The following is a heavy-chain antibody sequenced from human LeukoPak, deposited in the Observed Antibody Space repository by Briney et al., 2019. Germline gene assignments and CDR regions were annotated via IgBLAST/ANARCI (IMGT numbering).Heavy chain of an antibody. CDR1: GGSISSGDYY. CDR2: IYYSGST. J-gene: IGHJ5*02. CDR3: ARVGIAARPRERFVP. D-gene: IGHD6-6*01. V-gene: IGHV4-30-4*08. Sequence: SETLSLTCTVSGGSISSGDYYWSWIRQPPGKGLEWIGYIYYSGSTYYNPSLKSRVTISVDTSKNQFSLKLSSVTAADTAVYYCARVGIAARPRERFVPWGQGTLVTVSS.